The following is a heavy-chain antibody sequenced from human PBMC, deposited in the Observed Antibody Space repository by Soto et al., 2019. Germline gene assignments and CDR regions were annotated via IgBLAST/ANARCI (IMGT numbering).Heavy chain of an antibody. CDR2: IYYSGST. CDR1: GGSISSYY. V-gene: IGHV4-59*01. Sequence: SETLSLTCTVSGGSISSYYWSWIRQPPGKGLEWIGYIYYSGSTNYNPSLKSRVTISVDTSKNQFSLKLSSVTAADTAVYYCARGVDTAMASTNWFDPWGQGTLVTVSS. D-gene: IGHD5-18*01. CDR3: ARGVDTAMASTNWFDP. J-gene: IGHJ5*02.